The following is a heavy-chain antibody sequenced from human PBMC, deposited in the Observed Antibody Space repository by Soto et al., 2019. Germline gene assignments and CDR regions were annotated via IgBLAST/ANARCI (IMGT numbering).Heavy chain of an antibody. D-gene: IGHD3-22*01. Sequence: QVQLVQSGAEVKKPGSSVKVSCKASGGTFSSYAISWVRQAPGQGLEWMGGIIPIFGTGNYALKFQGRLTITADESTSTAYMELSSLRSDDTAVYSCASTNRYYYDSSGYYPALYYFDYWGQGTMVTVSS. CDR3: ASTNRYYYDSSGYYPALYYFDY. V-gene: IGHV1-69*01. J-gene: IGHJ4*02. CDR1: GGTFSSYA. CDR2: IIPIFGTG.